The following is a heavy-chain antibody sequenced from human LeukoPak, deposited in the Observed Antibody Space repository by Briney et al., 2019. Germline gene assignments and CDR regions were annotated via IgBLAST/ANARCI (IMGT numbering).Heavy chain of an antibody. J-gene: IGHJ3*02. Sequence: PGGSLRLSCAASGFTFSSYAMSWVRQAPGKGLEWVSAISGSGGSTYYADSVKGRFTISRDNSKNTLYLQMNSLRAEDTAVYYCAKIAFHCVVPPCYRGDDAFDIWGQGTMVTVSS. CDR3: AKIAFHCVVPPCYRGDDAFDI. V-gene: IGHV3-23*01. D-gene: IGHD2-2*01. CDR1: GFTFSSYA. CDR2: ISGSGGST.